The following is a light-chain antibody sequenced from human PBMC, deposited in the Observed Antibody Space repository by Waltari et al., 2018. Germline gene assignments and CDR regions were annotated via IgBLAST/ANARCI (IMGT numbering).Light chain of an antibody. CDR2: EVS. Sequence: QSALTQPPSASGSPGQSVTISCTGTSSDGGGYNYVSWYQQHPGKAPKLIIYEVSKRPSGVPDRFSGSKSGNTASLTVSGLQAEDEADYYCSSYAGGKGLFGGGTKLTVL. J-gene: IGLJ2*01. CDR3: SSYAGGKGL. CDR1: SSDGGGYNY. V-gene: IGLV2-8*01.